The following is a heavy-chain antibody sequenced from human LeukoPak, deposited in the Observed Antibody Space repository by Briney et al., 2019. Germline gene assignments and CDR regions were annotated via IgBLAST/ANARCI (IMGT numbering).Heavy chain of an antibody. CDR3: AKSFPTVSMVRGVRPFDY. J-gene: IGHJ4*02. Sequence: GGSLRLSCAASGFTFSSYAMSWVRQAPGKGLEWVSAISGSGGSTYYADSVKGRFTISRDNSKNTLYLQMNSLRAEDTAVYYCAKSFPTVSMVRGVRPFDYWGQGTLVTVSS. CDR2: ISGSGGST. V-gene: IGHV3-23*01. D-gene: IGHD3-10*01. CDR1: GFTFSSYA.